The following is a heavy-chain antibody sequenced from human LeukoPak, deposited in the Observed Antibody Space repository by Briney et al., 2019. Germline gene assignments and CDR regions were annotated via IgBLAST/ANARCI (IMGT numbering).Heavy chain of an antibody. CDR1: GFTFSSYD. CDR2: IGTAGDT. D-gene: IGHD2/OR15-2a*01. CDR3: ARCLSAKDAFDI. J-gene: IGHJ3*02. Sequence: GGSLRLSCAASGFTFSSYDMHWVRQATGKGLEWVSAIGTAGDTYYPGSVKGRFTISRENAKNSLYLQMNSLRAGDTAVYYCARCLSAKDAFDIWGQGTMVTVSS. V-gene: IGHV3-13*01.